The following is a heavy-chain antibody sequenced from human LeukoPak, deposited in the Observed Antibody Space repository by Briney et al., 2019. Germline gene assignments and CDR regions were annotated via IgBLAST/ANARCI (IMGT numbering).Heavy chain of an antibody. Sequence: GGSLRLSCAAYGFTFSSYAMHWVRQAPGKGLEWVAVISYDGSNKYYADSVKGRFTISRDNSKNTLYLQMNSLRAEDTAVYYCARNDYYDSSGYTYYFDYWGQGTLVTVSS. J-gene: IGHJ4*02. V-gene: IGHV3-30*01. CDR2: ISYDGSNK. CDR1: GFTFSSYA. D-gene: IGHD3-22*01. CDR3: ARNDYYDSSGYTYYFDY.